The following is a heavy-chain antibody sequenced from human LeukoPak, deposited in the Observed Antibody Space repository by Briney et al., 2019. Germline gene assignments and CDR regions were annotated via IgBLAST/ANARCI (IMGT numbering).Heavy chain of an antibody. V-gene: IGHV4-30-2*01. CDR2: IYHSGST. CDR1: GGSISSGGYS. CDR3: ARSPGRYYYYYYGMDV. Sequence: SETLSLTCAVSGGSISSGGYSWSWIRQPPGKGLEWIGYIYHSGSTYYNPSLKSRVTISVGTAKNQFSLKLSSVTAADTAVYYCARSPGRYYYYYYGMDVWGQGTTVTVSS. J-gene: IGHJ6*02.